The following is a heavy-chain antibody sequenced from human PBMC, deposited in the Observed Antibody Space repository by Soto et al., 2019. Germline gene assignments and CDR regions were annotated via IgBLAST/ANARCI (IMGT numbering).Heavy chain of an antibody. CDR2: ISYDGSNK. V-gene: IGHV3-30*03. Sequence: GGSLRLSCAASGFTFSSYGMHWVRQAPGKGLEWVAVISYDGSNKYYADSVKGRFTISRDNSKNTLYLQMNSLRAEDTAVYYCAILSGSYLEGAFVIWGQGTMVTVS. J-gene: IGHJ3*02. CDR3: AILSGSYLEGAFVI. CDR1: GFTFSSYG. D-gene: IGHD1-26*01.